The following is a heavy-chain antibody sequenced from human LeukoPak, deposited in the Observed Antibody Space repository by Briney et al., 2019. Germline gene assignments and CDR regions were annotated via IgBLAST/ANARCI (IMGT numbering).Heavy chain of an antibody. CDR3: ARDQGIYNHRIIDS. CDR2: ISAYNGNT. D-gene: IGHD5-12*01. J-gene: IGHJ4*02. V-gene: IGHV1-18*01. CDR1: GYTFSSYG. Sequence: GGPLKVSCTASGYTFSSYGISWARQAPGQGLKLMGWISAYNGNTNFAQEFQGRVTMTTDTSTSTASMELRSLRSDDTAVYYCARDQGIYNHRIIDSWGQGTLVTVSS.